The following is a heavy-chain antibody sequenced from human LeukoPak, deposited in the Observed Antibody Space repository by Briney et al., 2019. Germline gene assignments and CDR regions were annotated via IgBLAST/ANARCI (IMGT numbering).Heavy chain of an antibody. V-gene: IGHV4-61*01. CDR3: ATSSYYHDSGGYYTFDS. J-gene: IGHJ4*02. CDR2: IYYSGII. Sequence: SETLSLTCTVSGGSVSSGSYYWSWIRQPPGKGLGWIGYIYYSGIINYNPSLKSRVTISVDTSKNQFSLKLSSVTAADTAVYYCATSSYYHDSGGYYTFDSWGQGTLVTVSS. D-gene: IGHD3-22*01. CDR1: GGSVSSGSYY.